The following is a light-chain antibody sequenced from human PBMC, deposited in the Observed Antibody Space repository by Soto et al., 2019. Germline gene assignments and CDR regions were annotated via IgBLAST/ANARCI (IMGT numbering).Light chain of an antibody. Sequence: EIVLTQSPATLSLSPGDRATLFCRASQSVSGYVAWYQQKPGQAPRLLIYDASTRATGIPARFSGSGFGTDFTLTITSLEPGDFAIYYCRQRGVWPLSTFGGGTKVEIK. CDR2: DAS. CDR1: QSVSGY. J-gene: IGKJ4*01. V-gene: IGKV3-11*01. CDR3: RQRGVWPLST.